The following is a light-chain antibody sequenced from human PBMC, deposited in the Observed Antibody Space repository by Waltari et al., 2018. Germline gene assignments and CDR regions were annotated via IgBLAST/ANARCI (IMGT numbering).Light chain of an antibody. CDR3: AAWDDRLSVV. CDR2: MNK. CDR1: SPNIGSNY. V-gene: IGLV1-47*01. Sequence: QSVLTQQPSASGTPGQRVTISCSGRSPNIGSNYVYWYQQLPGTAPKLLIYMNKQRPSGVPERFSGSKSGTSASLAISGLRSEDEADYYCAAWDDRLSVVFGGGTKLTVL. J-gene: IGLJ3*02.